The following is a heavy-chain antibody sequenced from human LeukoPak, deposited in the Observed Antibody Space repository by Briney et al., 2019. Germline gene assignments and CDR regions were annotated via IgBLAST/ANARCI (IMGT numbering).Heavy chain of an antibody. CDR3: AREDSNGYYEPFDY. D-gene: IGHD3-22*01. Sequence: SETLSLTCTVSGGSISSYYWSWIRQPAGKGLEWIGRIYTSGSTNYNPSLKSRVTMSVDTSKNQFSLKLSSVTAADTAVYYCAREDSNGYYEPFDYWGQGTLVTVSS. CDR2: IYTSGST. J-gene: IGHJ4*02. V-gene: IGHV4-4*07. CDR1: GGSISSYY.